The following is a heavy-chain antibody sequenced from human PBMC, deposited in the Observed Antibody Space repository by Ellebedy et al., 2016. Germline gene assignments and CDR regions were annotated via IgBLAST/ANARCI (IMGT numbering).Heavy chain of an antibody. CDR3: TSATVAGMGTMDV. Sequence: SETLSLTCTVSGGSIYIGTYYWGWVRQPPGKGLEWIGSIYYSGTTYYNPSLKSRATLLRDTSKNQFSLKLTSVTAADTAVYYCTSATVAGMGTMDVWGKGTTVTVSS. D-gene: IGHD6-19*01. J-gene: IGHJ6*03. CDR2: IYYSGTT. CDR1: GGSIYIGTYY. V-gene: IGHV4-39*07.